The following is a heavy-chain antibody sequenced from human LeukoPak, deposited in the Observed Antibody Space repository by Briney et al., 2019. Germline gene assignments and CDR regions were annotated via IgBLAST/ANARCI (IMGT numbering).Heavy chain of an antibody. Sequence: GGSLRLSCAASGFTFSSYSMNWVRQAPGKGLEWVSSISSSSSYIYYADSVKGRFTNSRDNAKNSLYLQMNSLRAEDTAVYYCARDTYYYDSSGYYYWGQGTLVTVSS. J-gene: IGHJ4*02. CDR3: ARDTYYYDSSGYYY. CDR1: GFTFSSYS. D-gene: IGHD3-22*01. CDR2: ISSSSSYI. V-gene: IGHV3-21*01.